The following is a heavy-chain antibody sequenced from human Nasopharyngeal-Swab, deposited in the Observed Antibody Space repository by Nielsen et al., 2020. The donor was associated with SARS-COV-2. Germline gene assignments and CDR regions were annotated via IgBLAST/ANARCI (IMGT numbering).Heavy chain of an antibody. CDR2: ISAYNGNT. Sequence: ASVKVSCKASGYTLTNYGVSWVRQAPGQGLEWMGWISAYNGNTNYAQRLQGRVTMTTHTSTSTAYMALRSLRSDDTAVYYCARVPQRWLQFGYMDVWGKGTTVTVSS. J-gene: IGHJ6*03. CDR3: ARVPQRWLQFGYMDV. D-gene: IGHD5-24*01. V-gene: IGHV1-18*01. CDR1: GYTLTNYG.